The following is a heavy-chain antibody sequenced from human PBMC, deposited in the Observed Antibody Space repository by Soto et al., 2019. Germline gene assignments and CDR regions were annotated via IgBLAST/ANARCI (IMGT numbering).Heavy chain of an antibody. J-gene: IGHJ4*02. CDR1: GYTFTSYA. CDR2: INAGNGNT. D-gene: IGHD3-9*01. Sequence: GASVKVSCKASGYTFTSYAMHWVRQAPGQRLEWMGWINAGNGNTKYSQKFQGRVTITRDTSASTAYMELSSLRSEDTAVYYCARDISVLRYFDQPNYFDYWGQGTLVTVSS. CDR3: ARDISVLRYFDQPNYFDY. V-gene: IGHV1-3*01.